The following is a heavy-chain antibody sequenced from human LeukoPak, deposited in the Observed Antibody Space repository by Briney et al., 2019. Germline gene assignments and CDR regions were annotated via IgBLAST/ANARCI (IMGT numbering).Heavy chain of an antibody. CDR1: GFTFSSYW. CDR3: ARDSRSAIFGALDY. CDR2: IKQDGSEK. V-gene: IGHV3-7*01. J-gene: IGHJ4*02. Sequence: PGGSLRLSCAASGFTFSSYWMSWVRQAPGKGLEWVANIKQDGSEKYYVDSVKGRFTISRDNSKNTLYLQMNSLRAEDTAVYYCARDSRSAIFGALDYWGQGTLVTVSS. D-gene: IGHD3-3*01.